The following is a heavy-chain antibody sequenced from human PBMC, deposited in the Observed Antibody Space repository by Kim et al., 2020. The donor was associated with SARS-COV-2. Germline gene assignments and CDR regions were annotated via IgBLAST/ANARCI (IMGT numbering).Heavy chain of an antibody. D-gene: IGHD6-25*01. CDR2: INPNSGGT. CDR3: ARDRRWGQRDY. J-gene: IGHJ4*02. Sequence: ASVKVSCKASGYTFTDYYMHWVRQAPGQGLEWMGWINPNSGGTNYAQKFQGSVTMTRDTSISTAYMEVSRLRSDDTAVYYCARDRRWGQRDYWGQGTLVTVSS. CDR1: GYTFTDYY. V-gene: IGHV1-2*02.